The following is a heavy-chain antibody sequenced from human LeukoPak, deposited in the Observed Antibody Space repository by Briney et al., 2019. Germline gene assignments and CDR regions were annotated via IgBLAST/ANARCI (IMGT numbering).Heavy chain of an antibody. CDR2: IRYDGRNT. Sequence: GGSLRLSCVASGFSFSDYGMHWVRQAPGEGLEWVAFIRYDGRNTYYADSVKGRFTISRDNSKSTLDLHMNSLRPDDTAVYYCAKRGTLVSASLRAYYNYMDVWGKGTTVTVSS. CDR3: AKRGTLVSASLRAYYNYMDV. J-gene: IGHJ6*03. D-gene: IGHD2-2*01. V-gene: IGHV3-30*02. CDR1: GFSFSDYG.